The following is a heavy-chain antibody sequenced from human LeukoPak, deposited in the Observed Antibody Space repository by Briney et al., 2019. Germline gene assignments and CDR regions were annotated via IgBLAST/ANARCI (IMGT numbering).Heavy chain of an antibody. J-gene: IGHJ4*02. V-gene: IGHV3-30*04. D-gene: IGHD6-19*01. CDR2: VADDEKTI. Sequence: GGSLRLSCVASGFTFTGHSMHWVRQAPGKGLEWVAVVADDEKTIFYADSLKGRFTVSRDNSKNMLYLQMNSLRAEDTAVYYCAKSTYSGWFVGGDYWGQGTLVTVSS. CDR3: AKSTYSGWFVGGDY. CDR1: GFTFTGHS.